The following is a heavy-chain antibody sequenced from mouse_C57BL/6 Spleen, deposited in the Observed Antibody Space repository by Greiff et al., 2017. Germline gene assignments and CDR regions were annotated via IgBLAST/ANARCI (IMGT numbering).Heavy chain of an antibody. Sequence: EVKLVESGGGLVKPGGSLKLSCAASGFTLSSYAMSWVRQTPEKRLEWVATISDGGSYTYYPDNVKGRFTISRDNAKNNLYLQMSHLKSEDTAMYYCARGGKTGSFDYWGQGTTLTVSS. V-gene: IGHV5-4*03. CDR1: GFTLSSYA. J-gene: IGHJ2*01. CDR2: ISDGGSYT. CDR3: ARGGKTGSFDY. D-gene: IGHD4-1*01.